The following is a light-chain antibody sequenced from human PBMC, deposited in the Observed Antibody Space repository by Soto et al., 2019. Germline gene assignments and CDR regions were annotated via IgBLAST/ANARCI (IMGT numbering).Light chain of an antibody. CDR3: SSYTSSSTIYV. J-gene: IGLJ1*01. CDR1: SSDVGGYNY. V-gene: IGLV2-14*01. CDR2: EVS. Sequence: HSALTQPASVSGSPGRSITISCTGTSSDVGGYNYVSWYQQHPGKAPKLMIYEVSNRPSGVSNRFSGSKSGNTASLTISGLQAEDEADYYCSSYTSSSTIYVFGTGTKVTVL.